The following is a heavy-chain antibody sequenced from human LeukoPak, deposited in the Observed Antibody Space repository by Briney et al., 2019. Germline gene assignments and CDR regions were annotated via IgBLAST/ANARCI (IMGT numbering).Heavy chain of an antibody. V-gene: IGHV3-33*01. D-gene: IGHD5-18*01. J-gene: IGHJ4*02. Sequence: GRSLRLSCAASGFTFSSYGMHWVRQAPGKGLEWVAVIWYDGSNKCYADSVKGRFTISRDNSKNTLYLQMNSLRAEDTAVYYCARDVAGYLSPGYWGQGTLVTVSS. CDR3: ARDVAGYLSPGY. CDR2: IWYDGSNK. CDR1: GFTFSSYG.